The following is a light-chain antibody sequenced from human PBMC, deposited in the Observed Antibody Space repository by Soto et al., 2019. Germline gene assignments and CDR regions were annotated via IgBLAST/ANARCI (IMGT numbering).Light chain of an antibody. Sequence: EIVLAQSPGTLSLSPWESATLSCRASQSVSSSYLAWYQQKPGQAPRLLIYGASSRATGIPDRFSGSGSGTDFTLTISRLEPEDFAVYYCQQYGTSPTFGQGTKV. J-gene: IGKJ1*01. CDR1: QSVSSSY. CDR3: QQYGTSPT. CDR2: GAS. V-gene: IGKV3-20*01.